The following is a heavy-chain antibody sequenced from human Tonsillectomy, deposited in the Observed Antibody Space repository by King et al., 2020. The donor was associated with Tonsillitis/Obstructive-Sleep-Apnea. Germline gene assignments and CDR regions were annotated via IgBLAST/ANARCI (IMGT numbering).Heavy chain of an antibody. D-gene: IGHD3-3*01. J-gene: IGHJ6*03. CDR2: INHSVST. Sequence: VQLQQWGAGLLKPSETLSLTCAVYGGSFSGYYWSWIRQPPGKGLEWIGEINHSVSTNYNPSLKSRVTISVDTSKNQFSLKLSSVTAADTAVYYCARGKNDFWRRSYYYYMDVWGKGTTVTVSS. V-gene: IGHV4-34*01. CDR1: GGSFSGYY. CDR3: ARGKNDFWRRSYYYYMDV.